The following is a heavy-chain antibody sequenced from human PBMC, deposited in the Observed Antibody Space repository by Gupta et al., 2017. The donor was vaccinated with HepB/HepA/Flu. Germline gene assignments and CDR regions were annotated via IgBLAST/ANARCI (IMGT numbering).Heavy chain of an antibody. CDR3: GRDYHYTNDY. D-gene: IGHD3-22*01. V-gene: IGHV3-7*01. Sequence: EVQLVESGGGLVQPGGSLRLSCAASGFTFSSHWMSWVRQAPGKGLEWVAHIKQDASVKYYVDSVKGRFTISRDNAKNSLFLQMNSLRAEDTAVYYCGRDYHYTNDYWGQGTLVTVSS. CDR2: IKQDASVK. CDR1: GFTFSSHW. J-gene: IGHJ4*02.